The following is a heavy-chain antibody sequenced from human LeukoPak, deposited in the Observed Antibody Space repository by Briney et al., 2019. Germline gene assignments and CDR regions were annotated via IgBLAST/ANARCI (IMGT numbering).Heavy chain of an antibody. D-gene: IGHD6-19*01. CDR1: GFTFNRNA. Sequence: GGSLRLSCAASGFTFNRNAISWVRQAPGKGLEWVSTIGGSGDKTFYADSVKGRFTISRDNSKNMVHLQMNSLTGEDTTLYYCVRRGDASSGWGDHDFWGQGALVTVSS. CDR2: IGGSGDKT. CDR3: VRRGDASSGWGDHDF. V-gene: IGHV3-23*01. J-gene: IGHJ4*02.